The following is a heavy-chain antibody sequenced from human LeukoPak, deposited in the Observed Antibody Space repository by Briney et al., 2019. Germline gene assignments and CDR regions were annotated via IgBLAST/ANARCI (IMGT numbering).Heavy chain of an antibody. CDR3: ASTPIAAAMFDY. D-gene: IGHD6-13*01. J-gene: IGHJ4*02. Sequence: SVKVSCKVSGGTFSSYAISWVRQAPGQGLEWMGRIIPILGIANYAQKFQGRVTITADKSTSTAYMELSSLRSEDTAVYYCASTPIAAAMFDYWGQGTLVTVSS. CDR2: IIPILGIA. V-gene: IGHV1-69*04. CDR1: GGTFSSYA.